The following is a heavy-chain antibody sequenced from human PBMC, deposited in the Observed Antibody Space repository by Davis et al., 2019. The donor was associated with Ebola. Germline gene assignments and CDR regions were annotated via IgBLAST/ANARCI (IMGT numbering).Heavy chain of an antibody. CDR1: GGSISSGGYY. CDR3: ARGVVPAHGYYYYMDV. D-gene: IGHD2-2*01. Sequence: PSETLSLTCTVSGGSISSGGYYWSWIRQHPGKGLEWIGYIYYSGSTYYNPSLKSRVTISVDTSKNQFSLKLSSVTAADTAVYYCARGVVPAHGYYYYMDVWGKGTTVTVSS. J-gene: IGHJ6*03. V-gene: IGHV4-31*03. CDR2: IYYSGST.